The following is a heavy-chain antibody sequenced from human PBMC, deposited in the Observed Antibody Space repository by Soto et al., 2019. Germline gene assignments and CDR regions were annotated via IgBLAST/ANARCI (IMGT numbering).Heavy chain of an antibody. V-gene: IGHV4-59*11. Sequence: FVPMSHTCSVAGGNTSGHYGNWIRQPPGKGLEWIGYVYHSGATNYDPSLKSRVTMSVDTSKNEFSLNLSSVTAADTAVYYCAKSCGGCNPSDAWCQGIKVTGSS. CDR3: AKSCGGCNPSDA. CDR2: VYHSGAT. CDR1: GGNTSGHY. J-gene: IGHJ1*01. D-gene: IGHD6-25*01.